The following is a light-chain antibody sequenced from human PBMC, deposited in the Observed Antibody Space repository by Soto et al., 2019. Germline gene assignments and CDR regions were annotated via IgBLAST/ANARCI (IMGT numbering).Light chain of an antibody. V-gene: IGKV1-39*01. Sequence: IQMTQAPSSLPASLGDIVTITFRASQSISSYLNWYQQKPGKAPKLLIYAASSLQSGVPSRFSGSGSGTDFTLTISSLQPEDFATYYCQQSYSTPQTFGQGTKVDI. J-gene: IGKJ1*01. CDR3: QQSYSTPQT. CDR1: QSISSY. CDR2: AAS.